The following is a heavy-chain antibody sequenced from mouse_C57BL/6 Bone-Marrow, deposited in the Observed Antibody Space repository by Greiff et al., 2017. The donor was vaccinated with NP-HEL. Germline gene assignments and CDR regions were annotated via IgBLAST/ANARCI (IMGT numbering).Heavy chain of an antibody. CDR1: GFTFSSYG. Sequence: EVMLVESGGDLVKPGGSLKLSCAASGFTFSSYGMSWVRQTPDKRLEWVATISSGGSYTYYPDSVKGRFTISRDNAKNTLYLQMSSLKSEDTAMYYCARQIYYDYDVPLWYFDVWGTGTTVTVSS. CDR3: ARQIYYDYDVPLWYFDV. CDR2: ISSGGSYT. D-gene: IGHD2-4*01. J-gene: IGHJ1*03. V-gene: IGHV5-6*01.